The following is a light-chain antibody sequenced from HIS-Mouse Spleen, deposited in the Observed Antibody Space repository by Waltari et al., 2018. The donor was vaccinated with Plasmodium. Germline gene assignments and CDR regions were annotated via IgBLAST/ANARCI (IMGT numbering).Light chain of an antibody. V-gene: IGLV3-10*01. CDR3: YSTDSSGNHRV. Sequence: SYELTQPPSVSVSPGQTARLTCSGDALPQKYAYWYQTKSGQAPVLVIYEDSKRPSGIPERFSGSSSGTMATLTISGAQVEDEAYYYCYSTDSSGNHRVFGGGTKLTVL. CDR2: EDS. J-gene: IGLJ3*02. CDR1: ALPQKY.